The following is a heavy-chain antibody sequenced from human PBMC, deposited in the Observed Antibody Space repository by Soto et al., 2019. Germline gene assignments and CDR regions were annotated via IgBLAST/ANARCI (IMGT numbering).Heavy chain of an antibody. V-gene: IGHV4-59*01. CDR3: AAGEASSRNLAPYYLDF. D-gene: IGHD6-13*01. CDR2: IHYSGTT. J-gene: IGHJ4*02. CDR1: GGSMRNYF. Sequence: SETLSLSCAVSGGSMRNYFWTWIRQPPGKGLEWIGYIHYSGTTSFFPSYNPSLRSRVTISEDTSKNQFSLKLLSVTTADTAVYFCAAGEASSRNLAPYYLDFWGQGTLVTVSS.